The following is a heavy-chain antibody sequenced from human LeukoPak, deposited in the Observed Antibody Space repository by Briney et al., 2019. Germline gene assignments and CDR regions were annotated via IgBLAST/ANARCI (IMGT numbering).Heavy chain of an antibody. J-gene: IGHJ4*02. CDR3: ARASTGRGGGIDY. Sequence: GGSLRLSCAASGFTFSSYDMHWVRQATGKGLEWVSAIGTADDTYYPGSVKGRFTISRENAKNSLYLQMNSLRAGDTAVYYCARASTGRGGGIDYWGQGTLVTVSS. V-gene: IGHV3-13*01. D-gene: IGHD3-16*01. CDR1: GFTFSSYD. CDR2: IGTADDT.